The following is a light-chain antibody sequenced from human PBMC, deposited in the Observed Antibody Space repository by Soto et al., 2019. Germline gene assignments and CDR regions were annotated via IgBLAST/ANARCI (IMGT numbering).Light chain of an antibody. Sequence: EIVLTQSPGTLSLSPGERATLSCRASQSVSSSYLAWYQQKPGQAPRLLIYGASSRAPGIPDRFSGSGSGTDFTLTISRLEPEDFAVYYCQQYGSSLITFGPGTKVDIK. V-gene: IGKV3-20*01. J-gene: IGKJ3*01. CDR1: QSVSSSY. CDR2: GAS. CDR3: QQYGSSLIT.